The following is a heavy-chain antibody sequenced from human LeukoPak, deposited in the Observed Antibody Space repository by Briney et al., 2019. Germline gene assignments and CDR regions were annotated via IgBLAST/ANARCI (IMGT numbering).Heavy chain of an antibody. CDR2: IYPGDSDT. V-gene: IGHV5-51*01. CDR1: GYSFTSCW. CDR3: ARPRGDYSNYDAFDI. Sequence: GESLKISCKGSGYSFTSCWIGWVRQMPGKGLEWMGIIYPGDSDTRYSPSFQGQVTISADKSISTAYLQWSSLKASDTAMYYCARPRGDYSNYDAFDIWGQGTMVTVSS. J-gene: IGHJ3*02. D-gene: IGHD4-11*01.